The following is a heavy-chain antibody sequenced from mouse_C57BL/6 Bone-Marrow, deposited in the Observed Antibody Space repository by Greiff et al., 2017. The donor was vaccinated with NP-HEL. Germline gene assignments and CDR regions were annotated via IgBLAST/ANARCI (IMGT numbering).Heavy chain of an antibody. Sequence: QVQLQQPGAELVRPGTSVKLSCKASGYTFTSYWMHWVKQRPGQGLEWIGVIDPSDSYTNYNQKFKGKATLTVDTSSSTAYMQLSSLTSEDSAVYYCANYGNYAPSYFDYWGQGTTLTVSS. D-gene: IGHD2-1*01. CDR1: GYTFTSYW. V-gene: IGHV1-59*01. J-gene: IGHJ2*01. CDR3: ANYGNYAPSYFDY. CDR2: IDPSDSYT.